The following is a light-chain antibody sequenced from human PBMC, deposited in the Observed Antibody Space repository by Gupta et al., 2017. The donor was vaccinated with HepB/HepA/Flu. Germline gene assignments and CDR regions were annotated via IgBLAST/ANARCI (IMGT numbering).Light chain of an antibody. J-gene: IGKJ5*01. CDR1: QTISNY. V-gene: IGKV1-39*01. CDR2: SAS. Sequence: DIQMTPSPSSQSSSLGNRVIITCRASQTISNYLNWYQQKPGKAPNLLISSASTLQTGVPSRFSGSGSGTEFTLTIRSLQPEDFGIYYCQQTYSTPPTFGQGTRLEI. CDR3: QQTYSTPPT.